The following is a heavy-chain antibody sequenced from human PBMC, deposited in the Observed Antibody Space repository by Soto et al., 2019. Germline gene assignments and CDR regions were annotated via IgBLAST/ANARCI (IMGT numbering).Heavy chain of an antibody. D-gene: IGHD6-25*01. Sequence: PSETLSLTCAVSGCSLSSSNWWSWVRQAPGQTLEWLGELFYSGSTKYNPSLSSRLTISADQSNNVFSLRLTSVTAADTAMYYCVHHSGVHYYLDVWGQGILVTVSS. CDR1: GCSLSSSNW. J-gene: IGHJ4*02. CDR2: LFYSGST. CDR3: VHHSGVHYYLDV. V-gene: IGHV4-4*02.